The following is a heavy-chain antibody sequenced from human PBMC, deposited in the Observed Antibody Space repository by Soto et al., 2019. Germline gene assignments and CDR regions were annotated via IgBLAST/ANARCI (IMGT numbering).Heavy chain of an antibody. V-gene: IGHV1-58*01. J-gene: IGHJ4*02. CDR3: AADGLAARPPYYFDY. Sequence: ASVKVSCKASGFTFTSSAVQWVRQARGQRLEWIGWIVVGSGNTNYAQKFQERVTITMDMSTSTAYMELSSLRSEDTAVYYCAADGLAARPPYYFDYWGQGTLVTVSS. CDR1: GFTFTSSA. CDR2: IVVGSGNT. D-gene: IGHD6-6*01.